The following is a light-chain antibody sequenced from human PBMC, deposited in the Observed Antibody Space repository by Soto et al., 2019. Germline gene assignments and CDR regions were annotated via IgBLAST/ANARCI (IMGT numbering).Light chain of an antibody. V-gene: IGKV1-5*01. CDR1: QSVSIW. Sequence: DIQMTQSPSTLSASVGDRVTFTCRASQSVSIWLAWYQQKPGKAPKLLISGASTLESGVPSRFSGSGSGTEFTLTISSLQPDDFATYYCKQYKNYLTFGQGTKVDIK. J-gene: IGKJ1*01. CDR2: GAS. CDR3: KQYKNYLT.